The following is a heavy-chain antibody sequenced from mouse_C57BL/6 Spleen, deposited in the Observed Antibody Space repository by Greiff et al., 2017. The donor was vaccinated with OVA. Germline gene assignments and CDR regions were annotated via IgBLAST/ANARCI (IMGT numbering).Heavy chain of an antibody. CDR3: TRHGDSAAMGC. Sequence: VQLQQSGAELVRPGASVTLSCKASGYTFTDYEMHWVKQTPVHGLEWIGAIDPETGGTAYNPKFQGKALLTAEQSSSPASMALRSLTSEDPAVFYCTRHGDSAAMGCWGQRTSVTVSS. V-gene: IGHV1-15*01. D-gene: IGHD2-13*01. J-gene: IGHJ4*01. CDR2: IDPETGGT. CDR1: GYTFTDYE.